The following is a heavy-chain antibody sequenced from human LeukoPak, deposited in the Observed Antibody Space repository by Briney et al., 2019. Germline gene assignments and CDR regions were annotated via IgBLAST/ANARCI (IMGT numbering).Heavy chain of an antibody. D-gene: IGHD3-10*01. CDR2: IYHSGST. V-gene: IGHV4-38-2*02. Sequence: PSETLSLTCTVSGYSISSGYYWGWIRQPPGRGLEWIGNIYHSGSTYYTPSLKSRVTISVDTSKNQFTLKLSSVTAADTAVYYCARREYYYGSGGADYWGQGTLVTVSS. J-gene: IGHJ4*02. CDR3: ARREYYYGSGGADY. CDR1: GYSISSGYY.